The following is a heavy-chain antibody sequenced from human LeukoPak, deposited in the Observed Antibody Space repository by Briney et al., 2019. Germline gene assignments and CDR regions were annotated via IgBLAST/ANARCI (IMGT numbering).Heavy chain of an antibody. D-gene: IGHD3-3*01. Sequence: GGSLRLSCAASGFTFSNYWMHWVRQAPGKGLVWVSRINNDGSSRSYADSVKGRFTISRDNAKNTLYLQMNSLRAEDTALYYCASDFWSGYYTAMGVNYWGQGTLVTVSS. J-gene: IGHJ4*02. V-gene: IGHV3-74*01. CDR1: GFTFSNYW. CDR2: INNDGSSR. CDR3: ASDFWSGYYTAMGVNY.